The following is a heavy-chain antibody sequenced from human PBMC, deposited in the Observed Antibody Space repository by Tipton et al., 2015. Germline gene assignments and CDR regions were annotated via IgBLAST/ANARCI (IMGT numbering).Heavy chain of an antibody. V-gene: IGHV4-39*01. CDR1: GGSISTNFFY. CDR2: INNSGST. J-gene: IGHJ4*02. Sequence: TLSLTCTVSGGSISTNFFYWGWIRQPPGKGLEWIGSINNSGSTYYNPSLKSRVTASVDTSKNQFSLRLSSVTAAETAVYYCASSNYYDTCWYWGQGTLVTVSS. CDR3: ASSNYYDTCWY. D-gene: IGHD3-22*01.